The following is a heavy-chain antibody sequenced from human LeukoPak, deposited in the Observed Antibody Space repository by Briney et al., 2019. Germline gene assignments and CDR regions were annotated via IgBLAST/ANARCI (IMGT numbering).Heavy chain of an antibody. CDR2: IYTGGTT. CDR1: GFSVSSNY. CDR3: ARDKLGSGYSSDFDY. D-gene: IGHD6-19*01. J-gene: IGHJ4*02. V-gene: IGHV3-66*02. Sequence: PGGSLRLFCAASGFSVSSNYMNWVRQAPGKGLEWVSAIYTGGTTYYADSVKGRFTISRDNSKNTLYLQMNSLRAEDTAVYYCARDKLGSGYSSDFDYWGQGTLVTVSS.